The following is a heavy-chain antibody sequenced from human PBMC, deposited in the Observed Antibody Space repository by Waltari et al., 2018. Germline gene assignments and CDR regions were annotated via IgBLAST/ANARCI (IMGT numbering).Heavy chain of an antibody. CDR2: GYYNGHT. CDR1: GGSISETLHY. Sequence: QLHLQMSGPGLVKPSETLSLSCTVSGGSISETLHYGAWIRQTPGKGLEWIWSGYYNGHTYYNPSLKSRITILVNKSNNQFSLDLTSVTAADTAIYYCARHGGQGSRSQSDYWGQGKLVTVSS. J-gene: IGHJ4*02. CDR3: ARHGGQGSRSQSDY. V-gene: IGHV4-39*01. D-gene: IGHD3-10*01.